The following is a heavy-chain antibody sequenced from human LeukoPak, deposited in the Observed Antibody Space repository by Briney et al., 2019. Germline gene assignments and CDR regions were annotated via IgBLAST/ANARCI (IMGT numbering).Heavy chain of an antibody. J-gene: IGHJ4*02. CDR2: INPSGGST. CDR1: GYTFTSYF. D-gene: IGHD6-6*01. V-gene: IGHV1-46*01. Sequence: ASVKVSCKASGYTFTSYFMHWVRQAPGQGLEWMGIINPSGGSTSYAQKFQGGVTMTRDTSTSTVYMELSSLRSEDTAVYYCARTAGRTFDYWAREPWSPSPQ. CDR3: ARTAGRTFDY.